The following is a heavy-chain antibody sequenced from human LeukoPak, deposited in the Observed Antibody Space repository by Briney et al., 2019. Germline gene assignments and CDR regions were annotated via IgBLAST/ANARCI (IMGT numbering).Heavy chain of an antibody. J-gene: IGHJ4*02. CDR2: IWYDGTNK. CDR1: GFTFSSYG. Sequence: PGRSLRLSCVASGFTFSSYGMHWVRQAPGKGLEWVAVIWYDGTNKYYADSVKGQFTISRDSPKNTLYLQMNSLRAEDTAVYYCARAAYDNSGYLTLWGQGTLVTVSS. V-gene: IGHV3-33*01. D-gene: IGHD3-22*01. CDR3: ARAAYDNSGYLTL.